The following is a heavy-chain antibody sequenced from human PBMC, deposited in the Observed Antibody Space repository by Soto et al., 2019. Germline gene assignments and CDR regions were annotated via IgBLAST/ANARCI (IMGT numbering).Heavy chain of an antibody. CDR1: GYMFTSYW. CDR3: APNADVVLPNATFSFFY. J-gene: IGHJ4*02. D-gene: IGHD2-2*01. CDR2: IDPSDSYT. Sequence: PGESLKISCQGSGYMFTSYWITWVRQMPGKGLEWMGRIDPSDSYTIYSPSFQGHVTISTDKSISTAYLQWSSLKASDTAMYYCAPNADVVLPNATFSFFYSCQGTLLTVSS. V-gene: IGHV5-10-1*01.